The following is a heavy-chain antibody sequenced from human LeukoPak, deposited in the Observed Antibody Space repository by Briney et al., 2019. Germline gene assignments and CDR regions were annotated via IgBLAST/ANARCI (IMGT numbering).Heavy chain of an antibody. D-gene: IGHD5-24*01. CDR2: IRSKAYRGTT. CDR1: GFTFGDHA. Sequence: GGSLRLSCSGSGFTFGDHAMSWVRQAPGKGLEWVGFIRSKAYRGTTEYAASVKGRFSISRDDSASIAYLQMNSLKTEDTAVYYCARGPIQLWIHNAMDVWGQGTTITVSS. CDR3: ARGPIQLWIHNAMDV. V-gene: IGHV3-49*04. J-gene: IGHJ6*02.